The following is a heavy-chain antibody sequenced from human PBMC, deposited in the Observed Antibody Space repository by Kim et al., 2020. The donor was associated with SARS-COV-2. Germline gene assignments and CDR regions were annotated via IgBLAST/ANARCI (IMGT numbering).Heavy chain of an antibody. D-gene: IGHD3-22*01. J-gene: IGHJ4*02. V-gene: IGHV3-30-3*01. CDR1: GFTFSTYS. CDR3: ARDEREDSRDDRDY. CDR2: ISYDGSNK. Sequence: GGSLRLSCAASGFTFSTYSMHWVRQAPGKGLEWVAVISYDGSNKYYADSVKGRCTISRDNSKNTLHLQMNSLRAEDTAVYYCARDEREDSRDDRDYWGQG.